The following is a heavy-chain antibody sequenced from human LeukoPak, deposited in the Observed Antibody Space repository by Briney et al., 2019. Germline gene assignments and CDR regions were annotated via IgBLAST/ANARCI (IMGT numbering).Heavy chain of an antibody. J-gene: IGHJ4*02. V-gene: IGHV2-70*11. CDR2: IDWDDDK. CDR3: ARINYYDSSGYFSGRNYYFDY. D-gene: IGHD3-22*01. Sequence: SGPALVKPTQTLTLTCTFSGFSLSTTGMSVRWLRQPPGKALEWLARIDWDDDKYYTTSLNTTLTISKATSKNQVVLTMTNMDHVDTATYYCARINYYDSSGYFSGRNYYFDYWGQGTLVTVSS. CDR1: GFSLSTTGMS.